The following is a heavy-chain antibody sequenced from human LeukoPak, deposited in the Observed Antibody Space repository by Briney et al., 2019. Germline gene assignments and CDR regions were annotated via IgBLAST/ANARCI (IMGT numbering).Heavy chain of an antibody. CDR3: ARDAHWSSHY. Sequence: PGGSLRLSCAASGCTFSTYWMSWVRPAPGKGLERVANINQDGGAKHSVDSVKGRFTISRDNARNSLYLQRNSLRAEDTAVYNCARDAHWSSHYWGQGTLVTVSS. V-gene: IGHV3-7*04. J-gene: IGHJ4*02. D-gene: IGHD1-26*01. CDR1: GCTFSTYW. CDR2: INQDGGAK.